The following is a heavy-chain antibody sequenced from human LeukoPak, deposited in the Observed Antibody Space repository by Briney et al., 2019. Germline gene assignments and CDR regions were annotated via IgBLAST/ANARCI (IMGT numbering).Heavy chain of an antibody. CDR1: GGSISSGSYY. V-gene: IGHV4-61*02. Sequence: SETLSLTCTVPGGSISSGSYYWSWIRQPAGKGLEWIGRVSTSGNTMYNPSLKSRVTISIDPSRDQFSLNLNSVTAADTAVYFCARAIVVPYYFDSWGQGTLLTVSS. CDR3: ARAIVVPYYFDS. D-gene: IGHD2-15*01. J-gene: IGHJ4*02. CDR2: VSTSGNT.